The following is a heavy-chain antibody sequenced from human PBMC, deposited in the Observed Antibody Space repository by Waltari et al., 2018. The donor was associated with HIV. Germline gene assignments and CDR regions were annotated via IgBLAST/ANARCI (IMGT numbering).Heavy chain of an antibody. CDR1: GGSITNPDYY. J-gene: IGHJ4*02. V-gene: IGHV4-39*01. Sequence: QLQLRESGPGLVKPSETLSLTCTASGGSITNPDYYWSWLRQPPGKGLEWIATIYYSGGTYYSPSLKSRVTISVDTSKNQFSLKLTSVTAADTAVYYCARHKASTRYHLLGEGLGNWGPGTLVTVSS. CDR2: IYYSGGT. D-gene: IGHD3-22*01. CDR3: ARHKASTRYHLLGEGLGN.